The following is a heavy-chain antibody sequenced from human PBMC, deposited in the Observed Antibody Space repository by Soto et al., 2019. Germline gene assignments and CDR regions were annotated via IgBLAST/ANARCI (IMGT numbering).Heavy chain of an antibody. J-gene: IGHJ1*01. CDR2: IYYSGRA. CDR3: AIYDSSGSRGFQH. CDR1: GGSITSSSYY. Sequence: SETLSLTCTVSGGSITSSSYYWGWIRQPPGKGLEWIGSIYYSGRAYYSPSLKSRVTISVDTSKNQFSLNLSSVTAADTAVYYCAIYDSSGSRGFQHWGQGTLVTVSS. V-gene: IGHV4-39*07. D-gene: IGHD3-22*01.